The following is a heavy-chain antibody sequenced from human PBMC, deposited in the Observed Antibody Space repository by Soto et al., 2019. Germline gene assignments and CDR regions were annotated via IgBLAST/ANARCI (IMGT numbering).Heavy chain of an antibody. Sequence: QVQLVQSGAEVRKPGSSVKVSCKASGGTFSSYVISWVRQAPGQGLEWMGGFLPVFDSPNYAQKFQGRVTITADGSTSTAYMELHSLRSDDTAMYYCATLSGFRSGQGGEYYFDYWGQGTLVTVSS. CDR2: FLPVFDSP. CDR3: ATLSGFRSGQGGEYYFDY. D-gene: IGHD5-12*01. J-gene: IGHJ4*02. CDR1: GGTFSSYV. V-gene: IGHV1-69*01.